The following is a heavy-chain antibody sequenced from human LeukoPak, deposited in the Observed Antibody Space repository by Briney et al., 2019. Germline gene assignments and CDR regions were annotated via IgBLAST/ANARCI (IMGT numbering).Heavy chain of an antibody. CDR3: ARLIRYKNWFDP. D-gene: IGHD3-9*01. CDR1: GGSIGSYC. CDR2: IYYTGNT. V-gene: IGHV4-59*08. Sequence: SETLSLTCTVSGGSIGSYCWSWIRQPPGKRLEWIGYIYYTGNTNYNPSLKSRVTISLDTSKNQFSLKLNSVTAADTAVYYCARLIRYKNWFDPWGQGTLVTVSS. J-gene: IGHJ5*02.